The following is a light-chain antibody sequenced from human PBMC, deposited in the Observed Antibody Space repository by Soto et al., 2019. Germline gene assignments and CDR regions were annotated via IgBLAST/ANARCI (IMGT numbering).Light chain of an antibody. Sequence: DIQMTQSPSTLSASVGDRVTITCRASQSISSWLAWYQQQPGKAPKLLIYDASNLESGVPSRFSARGSGTEFTLSISSLQPDDFATYYCQQYSSYWTFGQGTKVDIK. CDR3: QQYSSYWT. V-gene: IGKV1-5*01. CDR1: QSISSW. J-gene: IGKJ1*01. CDR2: DAS.